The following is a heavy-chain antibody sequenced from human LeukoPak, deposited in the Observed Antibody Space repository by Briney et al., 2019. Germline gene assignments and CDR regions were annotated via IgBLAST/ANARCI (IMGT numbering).Heavy chain of an antibody. Sequence: GASVKVSCKASGYTFTSYDINWVRQATGQGLEWMGWMNPNSGNTGYAQKFQGRVTMTRNTSISTAYMELSSLRSEDMAVYYCARGIRGRRTFDYWGQGTLVTVSS. D-gene: IGHD3-16*01. V-gene: IGHV1-8*01. CDR2: MNPNSGNT. J-gene: IGHJ4*02. CDR1: GYTFTSYD. CDR3: ARGIRGRRTFDY.